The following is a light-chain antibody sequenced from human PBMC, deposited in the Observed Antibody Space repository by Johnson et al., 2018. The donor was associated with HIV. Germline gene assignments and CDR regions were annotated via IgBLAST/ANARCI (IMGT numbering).Light chain of an antibody. CDR2: ENN. CDR3: GTWDNSLSVYV. V-gene: IGLV1-51*02. CDR1: SSNIGNNY. Sequence: QSVLTQPPSVSAAPGQKVTISCSGSSSNIGNNYVSWYQQIPGTAPKLLIYENNKRPSGIPDRFSGSKSGTSATLGITGLQTGDEADYYCGTWDNSLSVYVFGTGTKVTVL. J-gene: IGLJ1*01.